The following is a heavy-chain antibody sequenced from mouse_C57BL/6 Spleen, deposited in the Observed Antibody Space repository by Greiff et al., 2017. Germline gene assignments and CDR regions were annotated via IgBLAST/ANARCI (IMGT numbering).Heavy chain of an antibody. CDR1: GYSITSGYY. V-gene: IGHV3-6*01. D-gene: IGHD2-5*01. CDR2: ISYDGSN. CDR3: ARERSNARYFDY. Sequence: EVKLVESGPGLVKPSQSLSLTCSVTGYSITSGYYWNWIRQFPGNKLEWMGYISYDGSNNYNPSLKNRISITRDTSKNQFFLKLNSVTTEDTATYYCARERSNARYFDYWGQGTTLTVSS. J-gene: IGHJ2*01.